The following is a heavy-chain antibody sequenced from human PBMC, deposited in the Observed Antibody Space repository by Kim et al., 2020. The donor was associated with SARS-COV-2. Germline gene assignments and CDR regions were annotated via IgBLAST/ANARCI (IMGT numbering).Heavy chain of an antibody. CDR1: GGSISSSNW. CDR2: IYHSGST. D-gene: IGHD3-9*01. J-gene: IGHJ3*02. V-gene: IGHV4-4*02. CDR3: ARTSMDYDILTGYPQRDDAFDI. Sequence: SETLSLTCAVSGGSISSSNWWSWVRQPPGKGLEWIGEIYHSGSTNYNPSLKSRVTISVDKSKNQFSLKLSSVTAADTAVYYCARTSMDYDILTGYPQRDDAFDIWGQGTMVTVSS.